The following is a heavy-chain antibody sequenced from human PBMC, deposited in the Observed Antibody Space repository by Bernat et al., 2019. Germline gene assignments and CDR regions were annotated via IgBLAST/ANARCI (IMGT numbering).Heavy chain of an antibody. D-gene: IGHD6-19*01. CDR2: IYYSGST. Sequence: QVQLQESGPGLVKPSQTLSLTCTVSGGSISSGGYYWSWIRQHPGKGLEWIGYIYYSGSTYYNPYLKSRVTISVDTSKNQFSLKLSSVTAADTAVYYCARGPFGGWYPNWFDPWGQGTLVTVSS. V-gene: IGHV4-31*03. CDR3: ARGPFGGWYPNWFDP. J-gene: IGHJ5*02. CDR1: GGSISSGGYY.